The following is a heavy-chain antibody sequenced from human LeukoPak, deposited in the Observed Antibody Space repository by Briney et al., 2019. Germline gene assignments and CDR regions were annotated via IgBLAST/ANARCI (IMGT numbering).Heavy chain of an antibody. D-gene: IGHD3-10*01. CDR2: MNPNSGNT. J-gene: IGHJ3*02. CDR3: ARSMRGSGSYFIDAFDI. V-gene: IGHV1-8*03. CDR1: GYTFTSYD. Sequence: GASVKVSCKASGYTFTSYDINWVRQATGQGLEWRGWMNPNSGNTGYAQKFQGRVTITRNTSISTAYMELSSLRSEDTAVYYCARSMRGSGSYFIDAFDIWGQGTMVTVSS.